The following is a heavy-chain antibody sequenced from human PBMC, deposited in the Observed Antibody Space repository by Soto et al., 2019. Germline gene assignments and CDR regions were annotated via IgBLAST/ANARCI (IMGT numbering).Heavy chain of an antibody. CDR2: VNSDESTT. V-gene: IGHV3-74*01. D-gene: IGHD2-21*02. J-gene: IGHJ4*02. CDR3: VCFECGRTAVVTAMEANGY. CDR1: GFTFSSYW. Sequence: GGSLRLSCAASGFTFSSYWMHWVRQGPGKGLVWVSRVNSDESTTSYADPVKGRFTISRDNAKNTLYLQMSSLRVEDTALYYCVCFECGRTAVVTAMEANGYWGQGTLVTVSS.